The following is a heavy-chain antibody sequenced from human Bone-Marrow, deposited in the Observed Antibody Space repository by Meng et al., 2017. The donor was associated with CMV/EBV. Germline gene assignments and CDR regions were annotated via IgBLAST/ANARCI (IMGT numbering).Heavy chain of an antibody. CDR1: GFSFSSYE. J-gene: IGHJ5*02. CDR3: ARGRSGIS. D-gene: IGHD1-26*01. Sequence: GESLKISCAASGFSFSSYEMNWVRQAPGKGLEWISYITSSCSTIYYADSVKGRFTISRDNAKNSLYLQMNSLRVEDTAVYYCARGRSGISWGQGTLVTVSS. CDR2: ITSSCSTI. V-gene: IGHV3-48*03.